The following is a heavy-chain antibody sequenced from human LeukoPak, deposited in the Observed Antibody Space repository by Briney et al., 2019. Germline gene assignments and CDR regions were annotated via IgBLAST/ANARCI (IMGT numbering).Heavy chain of an antibody. CDR1: GFSLSTSGMC. V-gene: IGHV2-70*11. D-gene: IGHD3-22*01. J-gene: IGHJ4*02. Sequence: ASGPTLVKPTQTLTLTCTFSGFSLSTSGMCVSWIRQPPGKALEWLARIDWDDDKYYSTSLKTRLTISKDTSKNQVVLTMTNMDPMDTATYYCARNKPYYYDSSGYYYYDYWGQGTLVTVSS. CDR3: ARNKPYYYDSSGYYYYDY. CDR2: IDWDDDK.